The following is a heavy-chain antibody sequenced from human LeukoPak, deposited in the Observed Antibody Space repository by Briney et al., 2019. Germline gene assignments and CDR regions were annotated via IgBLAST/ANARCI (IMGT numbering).Heavy chain of an antibody. CDR3: ARGHSSSWEYNWFDP. CDR1: GYTFTSYY. D-gene: IGHD6-13*01. CDR2: INPSGGST. J-gene: IGHJ5*02. V-gene: IGHV1-46*03. Sequence: ASVKVSCKASGYTFTSYYMHWVRQAPGQGLEWMGIINPSGGSTSYAQKFQGRVTMTRDTSTSTVYMEMSSLRSEDTAVYYCARGHSSSWEYNWFDPWGQGTLVTVSS.